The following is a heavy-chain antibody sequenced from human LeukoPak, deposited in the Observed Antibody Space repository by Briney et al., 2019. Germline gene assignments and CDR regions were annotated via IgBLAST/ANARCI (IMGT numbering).Heavy chain of an antibody. V-gene: IGHV6-1*01. J-gene: IGHJ4*02. Sequence: SQTLSLTCAISGDSVSSNSAAWNWIRQSPSRGLEWLGRTYYRSKWYYDYAVAVKSRISINPDASKNQFSLQLSSVTPEDTAVYYCARDPVGGSTIFDYWGQGTLVTVSS. CDR3: ARDPVGGSTIFDY. CDR2: TYYRSKWYY. CDR1: GDSVSSNSAA. D-gene: IGHD1-26*01.